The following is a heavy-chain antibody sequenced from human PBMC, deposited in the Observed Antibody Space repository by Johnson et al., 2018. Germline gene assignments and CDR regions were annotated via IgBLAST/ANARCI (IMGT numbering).Heavy chain of an antibody. J-gene: IGHJ3*02. V-gene: IGHV3-20*04. CDR1: GFTFEDYG. Sequence: VQLVQSGGGVARPGGSLRLSCVASGFTFEDYGMSWVRHVPGKGLEWVSGINWNSGNTVYADSVKGRFTISRDNAKNSLYLQMSSVRGEDTGLYYFTRVSRMQYDSSGLYPFRAWDIGGQGTMVTVSS. CDR2: INWNSGNT. D-gene: IGHD3-22*01. CDR3: TRVSRMQYDSSGLYPFRAWDI.